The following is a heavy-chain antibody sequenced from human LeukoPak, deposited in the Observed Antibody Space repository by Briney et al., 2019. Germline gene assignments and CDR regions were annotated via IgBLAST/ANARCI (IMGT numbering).Heavy chain of an antibody. Sequence: GGSLRLSCAASGFTFSSYAMSWVRQAPGKGLEWVSAISGSGGSTHYADSVKGRFTISRDNSKNTLYLQMNSLRAEDTAVYYCAKGPGVSGWYSDYWGQGTLVTVSS. D-gene: IGHD6-19*01. CDR3: AKGPGVSGWYSDY. J-gene: IGHJ4*02. V-gene: IGHV3-23*01. CDR1: GFTFSSYA. CDR2: ISGSGGST.